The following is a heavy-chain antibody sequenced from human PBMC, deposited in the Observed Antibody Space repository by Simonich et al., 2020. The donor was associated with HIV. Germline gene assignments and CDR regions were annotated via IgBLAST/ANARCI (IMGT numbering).Heavy chain of an antibody. CDR2: IYWDDDK. J-gene: IGHJ4*02. D-gene: IGHD3-10*01. Sequence: QITLKESGPTLVKPTQTLTLTCTFSGFSLSTSGVGVGWIRQPPGKALEWLALIYWDDDKRYSPSLKSKPTITQDTSKNQVVLTMTNMDPLDTATYYCAHSPGGGSGSYYNYFDYWGQGTLVTVSS. CDR3: AHSPGGGSGSYYNYFDY. CDR1: GFSLSTSGVG. V-gene: IGHV2-5*02.